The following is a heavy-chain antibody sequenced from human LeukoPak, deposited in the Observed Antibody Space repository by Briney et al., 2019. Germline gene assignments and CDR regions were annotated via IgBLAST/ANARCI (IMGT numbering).Heavy chain of an antibody. J-gene: IGHJ4*02. Sequence: SETLSLTCAVYGGSFSGYYWSWIRQPPGKGLEWIGEINHSGSTNYNPSLKSRVTISVDTSKNQFSLKLSSVTAADTAVYYCARRNRGRSIYYFDYWGQGTLVTVSS. D-gene: IGHD3-10*01. V-gene: IGHV4-34*01. CDR2: INHSGST. CDR3: ARRNRGRSIYYFDY. CDR1: GGSFSGYY.